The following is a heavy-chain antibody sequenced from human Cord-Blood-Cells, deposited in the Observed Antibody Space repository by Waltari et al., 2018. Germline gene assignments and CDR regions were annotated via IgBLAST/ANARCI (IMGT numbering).Heavy chain of an antibody. CDR1: GFTFSSYG. Sequence: QVQLVESGGGVVQPGRSLRLSCAASGFTFSSYGMHWVRQAPGKGLEWVAVISYDGSNKYYADSVKGRFTISRDNSKNTLYLQMNSLRAEDTAVYYCAKDRWELLWEGAFDIWGQGTMVTVSS. J-gene: IGHJ3*02. D-gene: IGHD1-26*01. CDR2: ISYDGSNK. V-gene: IGHV3-30*18. CDR3: AKDRWELLWEGAFDI.